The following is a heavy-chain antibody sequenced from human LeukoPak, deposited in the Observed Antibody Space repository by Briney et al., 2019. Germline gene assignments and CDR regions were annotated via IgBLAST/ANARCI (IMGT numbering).Heavy chain of an antibody. Sequence: SQTLSLTCTVSGGSISSGGYYWSWIRQHPGKGLEWIGYIYYSGSTYYNPSLKSRVTISVDTSKNQFSLKLSSVTAADTAVYYCARELSTVVTGYDAFDIWGQGTMVTVSS. V-gene: IGHV4-31*03. J-gene: IGHJ3*02. CDR3: ARELSTVVTGYDAFDI. CDR2: IYYSGST. D-gene: IGHD4-23*01. CDR1: GGSISSGGYY.